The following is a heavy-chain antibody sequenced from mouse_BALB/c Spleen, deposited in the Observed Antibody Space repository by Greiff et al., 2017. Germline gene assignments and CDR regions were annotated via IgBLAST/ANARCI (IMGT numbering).Heavy chain of an antibody. CDR1: GYTFTDYE. J-gene: IGHJ1*01. CDR2: IDPETGGT. V-gene: IGHV1-15*01. Sequence: QVQLKESGAELVRPGASVTLSCKASGYTFTDYEMHWVKQRPEHGLEWIGAIDPETGGTAYNQKFKGKATLTADKSSSTAYMELRSLTSEDSAVYYCTRGGYDWYFDVWGAGTTVTVSS. CDR3: TRGGYDWYFDV. D-gene: IGHD2-2*01.